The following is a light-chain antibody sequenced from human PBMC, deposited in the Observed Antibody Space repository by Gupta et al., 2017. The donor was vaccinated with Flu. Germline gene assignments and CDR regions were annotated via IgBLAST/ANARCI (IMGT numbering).Light chain of an antibody. CDR1: SSNIEQNYG. J-gene: IGLJ2*01. CDR2: GNN. Sequence: VLALPPSVSGAPGQMVTISCPWSSSNIEQNYGVDWDQQLPGRAPKLLIYGNNIRPSGGPDRFSGSKSGTSASLAISGVQPEDEADYFCQSYDTSLSGFVIFGGGIKLTVL. CDR3: QSYDTSLSGFVI. V-gene: IGLV1-40*01.